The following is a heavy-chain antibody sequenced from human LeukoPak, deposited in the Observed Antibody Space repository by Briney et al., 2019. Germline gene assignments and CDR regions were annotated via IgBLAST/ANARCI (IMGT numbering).Heavy chain of an antibody. J-gene: IGHJ3*02. CDR1: GFTFSSYW. V-gene: IGHV3-74*01. CDR3: TRQGSNAFDI. Sequence: GGSLRLSCAASGFTFSSYWMHWVHQTPGKGLVWVSRINSDGSSTIYADAVKGRFTISRDNAKNTLYLQMNSLRAEDTAVYYCTRQGSNAFDIWGQGTMVTVSS. CDR2: INSDGSST.